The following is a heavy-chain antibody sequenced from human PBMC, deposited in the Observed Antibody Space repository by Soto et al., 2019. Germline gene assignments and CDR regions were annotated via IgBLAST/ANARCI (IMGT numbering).Heavy chain of an antibody. Sequence: EVQLVESGGGLVQPGGSLRLSCAASGFTFSSYAMHWVRQAPGKGLEYVSAISSNGGSTYYANSVKGRFTTSRDNSKNTLYLQMGSLRAEDMAVYYCARQGSGSYYFDYWGQGTLVTVSS. V-gene: IGHV3-64*01. J-gene: IGHJ4*02. CDR1: GFTFSSYA. CDR3: ARQGSGSYYFDY. D-gene: IGHD2-15*01. CDR2: ISSNGGST.